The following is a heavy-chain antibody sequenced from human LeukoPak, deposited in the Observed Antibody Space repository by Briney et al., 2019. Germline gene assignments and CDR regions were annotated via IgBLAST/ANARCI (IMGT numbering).Heavy chain of an antibody. CDR1: GSTFGDYG. D-gene: IGHD3-22*01. Sequence: GRSLRLSCTASGSTFGDYGMSWVRQAPGKGLEWVGFIRSKPYGGTTEYAASVKGRFTISRDDSKSIAYLQMNSLKTEDTAVYYCTRGDYYDSSGYYFLFDYWGQGTLVTVSS. J-gene: IGHJ4*02. V-gene: IGHV3-49*04. CDR2: IRSKPYGGTT. CDR3: TRGDYYDSSGYYFLFDY.